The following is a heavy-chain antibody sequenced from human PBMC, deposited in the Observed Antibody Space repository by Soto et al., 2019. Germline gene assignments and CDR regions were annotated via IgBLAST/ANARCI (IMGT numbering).Heavy chain of an antibody. Sequence: EVQLVESGGGLVKPGGSLRLSCAASGFTFSSYSMNWVRQAPGKGLEWVSSISSSSSYIYYADSVKGRFTISRDNAKNSLYLQMNSLRAEDTAVYYCARERPLTGTTGGMDVWGQGTTVTVSS. CDR3: ARERPLTGTTGGMDV. D-gene: IGHD1-20*01. J-gene: IGHJ6*02. V-gene: IGHV3-21*01. CDR2: ISSSSSYI. CDR1: GFTFSSYS.